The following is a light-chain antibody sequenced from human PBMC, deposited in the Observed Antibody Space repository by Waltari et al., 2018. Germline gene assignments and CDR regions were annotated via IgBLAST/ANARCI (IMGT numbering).Light chain of an antibody. V-gene: IGKV1-39*01. CDR1: QSISNS. CDR2: AAF. Sequence: DIQMTQSPSSLSASVGHRVTITCRASQSISNSLNWYQQKPGKAPKLLIYAAFSLQRGVPSRFSGSASGTYFTLTISSLQPEDFATYYCLQSYTTPLTFGGGTNVEIK. CDR3: LQSYTTPLT. J-gene: IGKJ4*01.